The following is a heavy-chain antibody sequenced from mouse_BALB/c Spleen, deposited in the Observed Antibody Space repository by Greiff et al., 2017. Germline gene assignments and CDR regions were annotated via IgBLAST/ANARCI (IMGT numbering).Heavy chain of an antibody. V-gene: IGHV5-9-3*01. CDR2: ISSGGSYT. J-gene: IGHJ3*01. CDR1: GFTFSSYA. CDR3: ASRAY. Sequence: EVHLVESGGGLVKPGGSLKLSCAASGFTFSSYAMSWVRQTPEKRLEWVATISSGGSYTYYPDSVKGRFTISGDNAKNTLYLQMSSLRSEDTAMYYCASRAYWGQGTLVTVSA.